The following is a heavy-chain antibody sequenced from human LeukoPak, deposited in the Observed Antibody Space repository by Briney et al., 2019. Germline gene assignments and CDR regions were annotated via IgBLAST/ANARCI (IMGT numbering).Heavy chain of an antibody. CDR2: IYYSGSST. Sequence: PSETLSLTCTVPGGSMRGIFWTWIRQPPGRELEWIGSIYYSGSSTKYNPTLKSRDTISVDTPKSQFSPNLVSATAAGTAVYYCARTSRHFYGSGTNLTPWPAGMDVWGQGTTVTVSS. D-gene: IGHD3-10*01. CDR3: ARTSRHFYGSGTNLTPWPAGMDV. V-gene: IGHV4-59*01. J-gene: IGHJ6*02. CDR1: GGSMRGIF.